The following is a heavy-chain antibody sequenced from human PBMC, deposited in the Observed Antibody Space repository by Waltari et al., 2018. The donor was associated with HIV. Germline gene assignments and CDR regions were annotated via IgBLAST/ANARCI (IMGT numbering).Heavy chain of an antibody. Sequence: QLQLQESGPGLVKPSETLSLTCSVSGGSISISNHYWGWIRQTPGKGLEWIATVYYSGTTYYNPSLESRVTISLDTSKNQISLKLSSVTAADTAVFYCARKLGQYPFDYWGQGTLVTVSS. J-gene: IGHJ4*02. D-gene: IGHD3-3*02. CDR1: GGSISISNHY. V-gene: IGHV4-39*07. CDR3: ARKLGQYPFDY. CDR2: VYYSGTT.